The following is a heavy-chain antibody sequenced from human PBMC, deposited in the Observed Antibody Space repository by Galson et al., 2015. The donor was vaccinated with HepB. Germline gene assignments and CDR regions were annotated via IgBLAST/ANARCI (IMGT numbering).Heavy chain of an antibody. V-gene: IGHV3-30*18. Sequence: SLRLSCAGSGFTFSSYGMHWVRQAPGKGLEWVAVISYDGINNYYGDSVKGRFTISRDNSENTLYLQMNSLRGEDTAVYYCAKDLYDGVGGGYRHRGREYYSGMDVSGQRTTVTFAS. J-gene: IGHJ6*02. D-gene: IGHD3-16*02. CDR3: AKDLYDGVGGGYRHRGREYYSGMDV. CDR1: GFTFSSYG. CDR2: ISYDGINN.